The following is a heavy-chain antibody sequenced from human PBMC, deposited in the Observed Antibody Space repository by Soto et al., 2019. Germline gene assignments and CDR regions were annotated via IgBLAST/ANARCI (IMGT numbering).Heavy chain of an antibody. CDR3: TTTVTTSLIF. J-gene: IGHJ4*02. D-gene: IGHD4-17*01. CDR1: GFTFSGSA. CDR2: IRSRANSYAT. V-gene: IGHV3-73*02. Sequence: EVQLVESGGGLVQPGGSLKLSCAASGFTFSGSAMHWVRQASGKGLEWVGRIRSRANSYATAYAASVKGRFTISRDDSKNTAYLQMNSLKTEDTAVYYCTTTVTTSLIFGDRGTLVTVSS.